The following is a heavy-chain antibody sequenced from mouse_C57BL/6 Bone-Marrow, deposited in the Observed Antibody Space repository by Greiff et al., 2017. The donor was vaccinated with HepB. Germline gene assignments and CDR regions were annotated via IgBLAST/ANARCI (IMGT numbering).Heavy chain of an antibody. CDR1: GFTFSSYA. J-gene: IGHJ3*01. CDR2: ISDGGSYT. CDR3: ARGYYYGSSPWFAY. D-gene: IGHD1-1*01. Sequence: EVQGVESGGGLVKPGGSLKLSCAASGFTFSSYAMSWVRQTPEKRLEWVATISDGGSYTYYPDNVKGRFTISRDNAKNNLYLQMSHLKSEDTAMYYCARGYYYGSSPWFAYWGQGTLVTVSA. V-gene: IGHV5-4*01.